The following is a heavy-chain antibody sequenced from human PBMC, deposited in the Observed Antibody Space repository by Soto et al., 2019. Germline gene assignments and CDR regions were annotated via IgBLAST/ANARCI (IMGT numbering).Heavy chain of an antibody. J-gene: IGHJ4*02. D-gene: IGHD4-17*01. Sequence: SETLSLTCAVSGVSISSGGYSWSWIRQPPGKGLEWIGYIYHSGSTYYNPSLKSRVTISVDRSKNQFSLKLSSVTAADTAVYYCARASTTVTTLDYWGQGTLVTVSS. V-gene: IGHV4-30-2*01. CDR1: GVSISSGGYS. CDR3: ARASTTVTTLDY. CDR2: IYHSGST.